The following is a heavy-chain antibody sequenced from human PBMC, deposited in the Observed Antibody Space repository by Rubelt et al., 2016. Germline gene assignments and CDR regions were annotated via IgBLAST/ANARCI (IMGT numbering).Heavy chain of an antibody. V-gene: IGHV4-34*01. CDR3: ARGHTTTVGYNWFDP. CDR1: GGSFSGYY. Sequence: QVQLQQWGAGLLKPSETLSLTCAVFGGSFSGYYWTWIRQPPGKGLEWIGEINHSGSTNYNPSLKSRVTISVDTSKNQFSLKLSSVTAADTAVYYCARGHTTTVGYNWFDPWGQGTLVTVSS. D-gene: IGHD4-11*01. CDR2: INHSGST. J-gene: IGHJ5*02.